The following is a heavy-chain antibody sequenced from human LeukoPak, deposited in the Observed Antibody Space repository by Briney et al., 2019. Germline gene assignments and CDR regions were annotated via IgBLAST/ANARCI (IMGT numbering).Heavy chain of an antibody. D-gene: IGHD6-19*01. V-gene: IGHV3-48*01. Sequence: GGSLRLSCAASGFTFSSYSMNWVRQAPGKGLEWVSYISSSSSTIYYADSVKGRFTISRDKAKNSLYLQMNSLRAEDTAVYYCARDYGGSSGWPWGQGTLVTVSS. CDR1: GFTFSSYS. J-gene: IGHJ5*02. CDR3: ARDYGGSSGWP. CDR2: ISSSSSTI.